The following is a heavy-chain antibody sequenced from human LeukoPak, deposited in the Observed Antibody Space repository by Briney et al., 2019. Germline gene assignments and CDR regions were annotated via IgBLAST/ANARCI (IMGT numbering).Heavy chain of an antibody. Sequence: EASVKVSCKASGYTLSNHGISWVRQAPGQGLEWMGWISANNANTYYAQKFQGRVAMTTDTSTSTAYMELRSLRSDDTAVYYCARVYWNVGRIFDYWGQGTLVTVSS. J-gene: IGHJ4*02. CDR1: GYTLSNHG. V-gene: IGHV1-18*01. CDR3: ARVYWNVGRIFDY. CDR2: ISANNANT. D-gene: IGHD1-1*01.